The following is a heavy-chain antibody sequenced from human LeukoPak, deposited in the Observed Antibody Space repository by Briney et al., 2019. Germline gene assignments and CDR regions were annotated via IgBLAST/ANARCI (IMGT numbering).Heavy chain of an antibody. J-gene: IGHJ4*02. CDR3: AQMDYGGNSGWAGPGGY. CDR1: GGSINSGGYY. V-gene: IGHV4-31*03. CDR2: IYYSGST. Sequence: SETLSLTCTVSGGSINSGGYYWSWIRQHPGKGLEWIGYIYYSGSTYYNPSLKSRVTISVDTSKNQFSLKLSSVTAADTAVYYCAQMDYGGNSGWAGPGGYWGQGTLVTVSS. D-gene: IGHD4-23*01.